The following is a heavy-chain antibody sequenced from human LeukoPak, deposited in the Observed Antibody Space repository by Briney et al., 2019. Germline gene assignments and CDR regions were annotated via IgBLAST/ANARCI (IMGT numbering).Heavy chain of an antibody. D-gene: IGHD3-3*01. J-gene: IGHJ4*02. Sequence: PSETLSLTCAVYGGSFSGYYWSWIRQPPGKGLEWIGEINHSGSTNYNPSLKSRVTISVDTSKNQFSLKLSSVTAADMAVYYCARGRTYYDFWSGYPNMYYFDYWGQGTLVTVSS. CDR3: ARGRTYYDFWSGYPNMYYFDY. CDR2: INHSGST. CDR1: GGSFSGYY. V-gene: IGHV4-34*01.